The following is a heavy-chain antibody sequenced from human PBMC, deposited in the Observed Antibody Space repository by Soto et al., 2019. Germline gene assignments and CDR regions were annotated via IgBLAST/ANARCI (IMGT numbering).Heavy chain of an antibody. CDR2: ISIYNGHT. CDR3: ARDSPDGVFDP. D-gene: IGHD3-3*01. Sequence: QIPLVQSGAEVKKPGASVKVSCKASGYTFTNYGISWVRQAPGQGLEWMGWISIYNGHTNYAQNLQGRVTMTTDTSTSTAYMELRSLTSGDTAVYYCARDSPDGVFDPWGQGTLVTVSS. J-gene: IGHJ5*02. V-gene: IGHV1-18*04. CDR1: GYTFTNYG.